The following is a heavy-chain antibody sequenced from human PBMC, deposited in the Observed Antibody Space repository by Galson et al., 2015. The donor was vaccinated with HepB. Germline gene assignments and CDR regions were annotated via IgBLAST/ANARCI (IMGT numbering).Heavy chain of an antibody. CDR1: GDSFTSYW. CDR2: IYLGDSDT. V-gene: IGHV5-51*01. CDR3: ARQRGNSAVDY. D-gene: IGHD4-23*01. Sequence: QSGAEVKKPGESLKISCKVSGDSFTSYWIAWVRQMPGKGLESMGIIYLGDSDTRYSPSFQGQVTISADKSITTAYLQWSSLKASDTAMYYCARQRGNSAVDYWGQGTLVTVSS. J-gene: IGHJ4*02.